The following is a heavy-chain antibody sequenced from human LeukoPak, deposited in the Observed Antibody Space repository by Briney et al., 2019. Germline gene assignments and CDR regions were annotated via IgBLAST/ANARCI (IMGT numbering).Heavy chain of an antibody. V-gene: IGHV4-34*01. Sequence: PSETLSLTCAVYGGSFRGYYWSWIRQPPGKGLEWIGEINHSGSTNYNPSLKSRVTISVDTSKNQFSLKLSSVTAADTAVYYCARQKNIAALRYYMDVWGKGTTVTVSS. CDR2: INHSGST. CDR1: GGSFRGYY. J-gene: IGHJ6*03. D-gene: IGHD6-6*01. CDR3: ARQKNIAALRYYMDV.